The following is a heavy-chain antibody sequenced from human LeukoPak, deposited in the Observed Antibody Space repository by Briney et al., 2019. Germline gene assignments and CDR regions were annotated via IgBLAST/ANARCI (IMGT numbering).Heavy chain of an antibody. V-gene: IGHV4-59*08. D-gene: IGHD2-2*01. CDR1: GDSLSNTY. CDR2: IFYTGST. Sequence: SETLSLTCTVSGDSLSNTYWSWIRQPPGKGLEWIGYIFYTGSTNYNPSLKSRVTISVDTSKNQSSLRLNSVTAADTAVYFCARLLGPASWFDPWGQGTLVTVSS. J-gene: IGHJ5*02. CDR3: ARLLGPASWFDP.